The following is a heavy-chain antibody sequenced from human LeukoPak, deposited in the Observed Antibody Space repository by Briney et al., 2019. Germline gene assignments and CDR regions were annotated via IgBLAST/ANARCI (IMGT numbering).Heavy chain of an antibody. V-gene: IGHV4-30-4*08. CDR2: IYYSGST. CDR3: ARDSRSGSYYVVSPTTETDIDY. D-gene: IGHD1-26*01. J-gene: IGHJ4*02. Sequence: SETLSLTCTVSGGSISSGDYYWSWIRQPPGKGLEWIGYIYYSGSTYYNPSLKSRVTISVDTSKNQFSLKLSSVTAADTAVYYCARDSRSGSYYVVSPTTETDIDYWGQGTLVTVSS. CDR1: GGSISSGDYY.